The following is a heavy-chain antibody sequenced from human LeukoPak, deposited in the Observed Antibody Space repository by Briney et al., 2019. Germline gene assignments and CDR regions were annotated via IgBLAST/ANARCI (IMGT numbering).Heavy chain of an antibody. J-gene: IGHJ4*02. Sequence: GGSLRLSCAASGFTFSSYAMSWVRQAPGKGLEWVSAISGSGGSTYYADSVKGRFTISRDNSKNTLYLQMNSLRAEDTAVYYCAKVITFGGVNAGLDYWGQGTLVTVSS. CDR3: AKVITFGGVNAGLDY. CDR1: GFTFSSYA. V-gene: IGHV3-23*01. CDR2: ISGSGGST. D-gene: IGHD3-16*01.